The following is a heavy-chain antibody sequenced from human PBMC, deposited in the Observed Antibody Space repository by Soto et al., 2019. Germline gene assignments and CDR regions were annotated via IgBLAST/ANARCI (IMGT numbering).Heavy chain of an antibody. CDR3: ARARGNVLVDS. D-gene: IGHD1-1*01. CDR1: GDSVCSNSAV. J-gene: IGHJ4*02. Sequence: SQTLSLTFAISGDSVCSNSAVWIWIRQSPSRGLEWLGRTYYRSKWYNDYAVSVKSRITINPDTSKNQFSLQLNSVTPEDTAVYYCARARGNVLVDSWGQGTPVNVS. CDR2: TYYRSKWYN. V-gene: IGHV6-1*01.